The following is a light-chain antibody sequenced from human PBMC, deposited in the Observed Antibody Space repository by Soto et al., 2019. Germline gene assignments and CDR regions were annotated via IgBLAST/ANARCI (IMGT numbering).Light chain of an antibody. CDR3: QQYGSSPST. CDR2: GAS. CDR1: QSVYRNF. J-gene: IGKJ3*01. V-gene: IGKV3-20*01. Sequence: EIVLTQSPGTLSLSPGERATLSCRASQSVYRNFLAWYQQKPGQAPRLLIYGASSRATGIPDRFSGSGSGTDFSLIISRLEPEDFAVDYCQQYGSSPSTFGPGTNVHIK.